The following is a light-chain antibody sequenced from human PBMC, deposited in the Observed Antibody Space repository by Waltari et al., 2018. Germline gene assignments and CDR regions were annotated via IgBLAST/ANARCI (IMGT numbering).Light chain of an antibody. Sequence: QSALTQPASVSGSPGQSITISCTGTSRDVGGYYYLSWYQQHPGKAPNVVIFDVSYRASGGSNRFAASKSGNTASLTISGLQAEDEADYYCTSYTSSHGLVFGTGTKVTVL. J-gene: IGLJ1*01. CDR2: DVS. V-gene: IGLV2-14*03. CDR1: SRDVGGYYY. CDR3: TSYTSSHGLV.